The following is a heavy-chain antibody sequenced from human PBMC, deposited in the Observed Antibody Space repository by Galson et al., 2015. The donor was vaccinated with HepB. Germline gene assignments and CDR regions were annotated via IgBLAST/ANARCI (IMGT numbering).Heavy chain of an antibody. V-gene: IGHV3-9*01. J-gene: IGHJ2*01. D-gene: IGHD4-17*01. CDR3: AKDDDGDSVAWYLDL. CDR1: GFTFSSYA. Sequence: SLRLSCAASGFTFSSYAMSWVRQAPGKGLEWVSGISRNTGTIHYADSVKGRFTISRDNAKNSLYLQMNSLRAEDTALYYCAKDDDGDSVAWYLDLWGRGTLVTVSS. CDR2: ISRNTGTI.